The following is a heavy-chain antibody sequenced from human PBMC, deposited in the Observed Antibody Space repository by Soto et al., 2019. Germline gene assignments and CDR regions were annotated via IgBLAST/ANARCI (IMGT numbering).Heavy chain of an antibody. V-gene: IGHV3-7*03. D-gene: IGHD4-17*01. Sequence: GGSLRLSCAASGVTFSSYWMSWVRQAPGKGLEWVANIKQDGSENYYVDSAQGRFTISRDNAKKSLYLQMNSLGAYDRAVYYCASSDHPYDYGGWVVWGKGTPVTVSS. CDR1: GVTFSSYW. CDR3: ASSDHPYDYGGWVV. J-gene: IGHJ6*04. CDR2: IKQDGSEN.